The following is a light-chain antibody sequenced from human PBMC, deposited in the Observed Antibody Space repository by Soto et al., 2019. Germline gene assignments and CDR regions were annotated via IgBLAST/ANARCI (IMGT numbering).Light chain of an antibody. Sequence: QSALTQPRSVSGSPGQSVTISCTGTSSDVGGYNYVSWYQQHPGKAPKLMIYDVSKRPSGVPDLFSGSKSGNTASLTISGLQAEDEADYYCCSYAGSYSYVFGTGTKSPS. CDR1: SSDVGGYNY. CDR3: CSYAGSYSYV. J-gene: IGLJ1*01. CDR2: DVS. V-gene: IGLV2-11*01.